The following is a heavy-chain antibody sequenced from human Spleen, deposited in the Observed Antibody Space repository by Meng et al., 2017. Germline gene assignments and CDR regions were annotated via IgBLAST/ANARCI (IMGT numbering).Heavy chain of an antibody. D-gene: IGHD5-18*01. V-gene: IGHV4-34*01. Sequence: SETLSLTCAVYGGSFSGYYWSWIRQPPGKGLEWIGEINHSGSTNYNPSLKSRVTISVDTSKNQFSLKLSSVTAADTAVYYCARGKLSVDTAMVSRSFDYWGQGTLVTVYS. CDR1: GGSFSGYY. CDR2: INHSGST. CDR3: ARGKLSVDTAMVSRSFDY. J-gene: IGHJ4*02.